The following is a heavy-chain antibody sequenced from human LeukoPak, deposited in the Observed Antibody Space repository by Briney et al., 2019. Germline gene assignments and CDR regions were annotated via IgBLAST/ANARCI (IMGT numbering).Heavy chain of an antibody. V-gene: IGHV4-39*07. CDR1: GGSVSSGSYY. D-gene: IGHD6-19*01. CDR2: IYYSGST. J-gene: IGHJ6*03. CDR3: ASGSAVAVGYYYYYYMTS. Sequence: SETLSLTCTVSGGSVSSGSYYWGWIRQPPGKGLEWIGNIYYSGSTYYNPSLKSRVTISVETSKNQFSLKLSSVTAADTAVYYCASGSAVAVGYYYYYYMTSGAKGPRSPSP.